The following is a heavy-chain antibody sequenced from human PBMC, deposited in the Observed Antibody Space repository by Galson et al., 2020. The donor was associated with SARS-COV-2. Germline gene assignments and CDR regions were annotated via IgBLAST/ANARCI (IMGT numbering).Heavy chain of an antibody. J-gene: IGHJ4*02. Sequence: ETSETLSLTCTVSGGSISSGGYYWSWIRQHPGKGLEWIGYIYYSGSTYYNPSLKSRVTISVDTSKNQFSLKLSSVTAADTAVYYCARDSHDYGGDYFDYWGQGTLVTVS. CDR1: GGSISSGGYY. CDR3: ARDSHDYGGDYFDY. V-gene: IGHV4-31*03. D-gene: IGHD4-17*01. CDR2: IYYSGST.